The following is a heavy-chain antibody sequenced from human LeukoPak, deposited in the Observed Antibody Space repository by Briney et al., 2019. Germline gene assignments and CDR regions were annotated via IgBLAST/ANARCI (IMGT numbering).Heavy chain of an antibody. D-gene: IGHD5-24*01. V-gene: IGHV4-59*08. CDR3: ARSRDGYNYGVFDY. CDR1: GGSISSYY. CDR2: IYYSGST. Sequence: PSETLSLTCTVSGGSISSYYWSWIRQPPGKGLEWIGYIYYSGSTNYNPSLKSRVTISVDTSKNQFSLKLSSVTAADTAVYYCARSRDGYNYGVFDYWGQGTLVTVSS. J-gene: IGHJ4*02.